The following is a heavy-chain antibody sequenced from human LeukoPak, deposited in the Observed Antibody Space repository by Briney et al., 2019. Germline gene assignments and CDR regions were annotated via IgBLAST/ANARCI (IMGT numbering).Heavy chain of an antibody. CDR3: AKDGSAYYYYGMDV. V-gene: IGHV3-30*18. CDR2: ISYDGNNK. J-gene: IGHJ6*02. Sequence: PGRSLRLSCAASGFTFSSYGMHWVRQAPGKGLEWVAVISYDGNNKYSADSVKGRFTISRDNSMTMLYLQMNSLRAEDTAVYYCAKDGSAYYYYGMDVWGQGTTVTVSS. CDR1: GFTFSSYG. D-gene: IGHD1-1*01.